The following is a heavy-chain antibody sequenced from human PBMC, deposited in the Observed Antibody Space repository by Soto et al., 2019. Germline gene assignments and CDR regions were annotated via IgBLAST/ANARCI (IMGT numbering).Heavy chain of an antibody. J-gene: IGHJ4*02. CDR3: ASLLGNVTTFDY. CDR1: GFSLSSKS. CDR2: IRQDGDEK. D-gene: IGHD2-15*01. V-gene: IGHV3-7*01. Sequence: EVHLVESGGALVQPVGSLRLSCGASGFSLSSKSMSWVRQAPGKGLEWGATIRQDGDEKLYVDSVKSRFTVSRDNAKNSLYRQMNSLRGDDTALYYCASLLGNVTTFDYWGQGSLVTVSS.